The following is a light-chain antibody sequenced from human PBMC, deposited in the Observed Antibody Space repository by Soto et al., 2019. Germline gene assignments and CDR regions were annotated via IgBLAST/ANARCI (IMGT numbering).Light chain of an antibody. CDR1: QDISHW. CDR2: TVS. J-gene: IGKJ1*01. CDR3: QQGKSFPWT. V-gene: IGKV1-12*01. Sequence: DIQMTQSPSSVSASVGDRVTITCRASQDISHWLAWFQQRPGKAPNLLISTVSTLQSGVPSRFSGSGSGTDFTITISSLQPEDFATYYCQQGKSFPWTFGQGTKVEIK.